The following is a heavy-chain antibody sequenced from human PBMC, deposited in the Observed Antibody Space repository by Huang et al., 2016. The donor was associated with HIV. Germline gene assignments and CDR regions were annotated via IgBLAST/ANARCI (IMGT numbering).Heavy chain of an antibody. D-gene: IGHD2-21*02. CDR3: ATHSGGDSYAPYY. Sequence: QVQLVQSGAEVRRPGASVKVFRKVSGYILTELAMHWVRQSPGKGLEWMGGSDPEDGETMDAEKLQGRVTMTEDTSTDTAYLELSGLTSDDTAVYYCATHSGGDSYAPYYWGQGTLVTVSS. J-gene: IGHJ4*02. V-gene: IGHV1-24*01. CDR1: GYILTELA. CDR2: SDPEDGET.